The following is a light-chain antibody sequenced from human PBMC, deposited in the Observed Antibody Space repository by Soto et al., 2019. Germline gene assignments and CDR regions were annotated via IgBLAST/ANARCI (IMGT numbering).Light chain of an antibody. Sequence: QSVLTQPASVSGSPGQSITISCTGTSSDIGGYNYVSWYQQHPGKAPKLMIYEVSNRPSGVSNRFSGSKSGYTASLTISGLQAEDDADYYCSSYASASTLVVFGGGTQLTVL. J-gene: IGLJ2*01. CDR3: SSYASASTLVV. CDR2: EVS. CDR1: SSDIGGYNY. V-gene: IGLV2-14*01.